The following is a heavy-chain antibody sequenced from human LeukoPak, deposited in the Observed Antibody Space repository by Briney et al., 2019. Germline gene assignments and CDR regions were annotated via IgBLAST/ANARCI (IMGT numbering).Heavy chain of an antibody. D-gene: IGHD3-22*01. V-gene: IGHV3-9*01. CDR3: AKDKENYYDSSGSLDY. CDR2: ISWNSGSI. J-gene: IGHJ4*02. CDR1: GFTFDDYA. Sequence: GRPLRLSCAASGFTFDDYAMHWVRQAPGKGLEWVSGISWNSGSIGYADSVKGRFTISRDNAKNSLYLQMNSLRAEDTALYYCAKDKENYYDSSGSLDYWGQGTLVTVSS.